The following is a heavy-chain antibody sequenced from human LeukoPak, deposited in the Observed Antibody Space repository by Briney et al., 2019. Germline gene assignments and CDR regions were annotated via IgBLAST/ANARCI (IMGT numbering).Heavy chain of an antibody. CDR3: ARHEATVVNDAFDI. V-gene: IGHV4-4*02. CDR2: IYHSGST. CDR1: GGSISSSNW. Sequence: SETLSLTCAVSGGSISSSNWWSWVRQPPGKGLEWIGEIYHSGSTYYNPSLKSRVTISVDTSKNQFSLKLSSVTAADTAVYYCARHEATVVNDAFDIWGQGTMVTVSS. J-gene: IGHJ3*02. D-gene: IGHD4-23*01.